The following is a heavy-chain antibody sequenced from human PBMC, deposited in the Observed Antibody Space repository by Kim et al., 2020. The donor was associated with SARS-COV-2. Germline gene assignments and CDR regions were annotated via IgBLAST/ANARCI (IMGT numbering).Heavy chain of an antibody. CDR1: STSTFTFNNYW. CDR2: IKYDGSEK. CDR3: ARGDGWIISSTISRWLDL. Sequence: GGSLRLSCAASSTSTFTFNNYWMTWVRQAPGKGLEWVANIKYDGSEKYYVDSVKGRFTISRDHAKDSVYLHMTSLRVEDTAVYYCARGDGWIISSTISRWLDLWGRGTLVTVSS. V-gene: IGHV3-7*03. D-gene: IGHD1-26*01. J-gene: IGHJ5*02.